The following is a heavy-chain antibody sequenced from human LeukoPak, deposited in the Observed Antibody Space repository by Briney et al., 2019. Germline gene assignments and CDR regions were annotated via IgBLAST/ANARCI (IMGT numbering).Heavy chain of an antibody. J-gene: IGHJ4*02. V-gene: IGHV1-18*01. D-gene: IGHD3-22*01. CDR2: ISAYNGNT. CDR1: GYTFTSYG. CDR3: ARDRADYYDSSGCSDY. Sequence: GASVKVSCKASGYTFTSYGISWVRQAPGQGLEWMGWISAYNGNTNYAQKLQGRVTMTTDTSTSTAYMELRSLRSDDTAVYYCARDRADYYDSSGCSDYWGQGTLVTVSS.